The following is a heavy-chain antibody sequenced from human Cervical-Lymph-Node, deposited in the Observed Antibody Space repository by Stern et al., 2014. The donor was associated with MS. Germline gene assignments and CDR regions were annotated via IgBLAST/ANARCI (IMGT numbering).Heavy chain of an antibody. Sequence: VQLEESGGGVVQPGRSLRLSCAASGFTFRNYAMHWVRQAPGKGLEWVAVISYDGGKEYYEDSVKGRFTVSRDTSKNTLSLQMNSLRVEDTAVYYCAKADCSGGRCYVDYWGQGTLVTVSS. J-gene: IGHJ4*02. CDR1: GFTFRNYA. D-gene: IGHD2-15*01. V-gene: IGHV3-30*18. CDR3: AKADCSGGRCYVDY. CDR2: ISYDGGKE.